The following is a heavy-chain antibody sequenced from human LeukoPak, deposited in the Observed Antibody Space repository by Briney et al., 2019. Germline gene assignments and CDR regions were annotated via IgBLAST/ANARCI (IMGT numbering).Heavy chain of an antibody. CDR3: ARHYCSGGNCYYFDH. CDR1: GGSISGYY. J-gene: IGHJ4*02. D-gene: IGHD2-15*01. Sequence: SSETLSLTCTVSGGSISGYYWSWIRQPPGQGLEWIGFIYYRGTSKYNPSLMSRVTMSVDTSKNQVSLKLSSVTAADTAVYYCARHYCSGGNCYYFDHWGQGTLVTVSS. V-gene: IGHV4-59*08. CDR2: IYYRGTS.